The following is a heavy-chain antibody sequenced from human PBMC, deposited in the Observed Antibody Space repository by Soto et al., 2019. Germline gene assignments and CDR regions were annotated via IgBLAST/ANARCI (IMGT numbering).Heavy chain of an antibody. J-gene: IGHJ4*02. Sequence: GGSLRLSCAASGFTFTTYGMSWVRQAPGMGLDWVSSISITGGTTYYADSVKGRFTVSRDNSENTLYLQMNSLRAEDTAIYYCAKDLRVGGGGWPNYFHYWGQGTLVTVSS. V-gene: IGHV3-23*01. CDR3: AKDLRVGGGGWPNYFHY. CDR1: GFTFTTYG. D-gene: IGHD6-19*01. CDR2: ISITGGTT.